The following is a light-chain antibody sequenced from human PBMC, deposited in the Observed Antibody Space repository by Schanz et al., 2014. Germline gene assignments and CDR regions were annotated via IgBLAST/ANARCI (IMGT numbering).Light chain of an antibody. V-gene: IGLV2-11*01. CDR3: CSHAGNYIRV. CDR2: DVS. CDR1: SSDVGGYNY. J-gene: IGLJ3*02. Sequence: QSALTQPRSVSGSPGQSVAISCTGTSSDVGGYNYVSWYQHHPGKAPKLMIYDVSKRPSGVPDRFSGSKSGNTASLTISGLQADNEADYCCSHAGNYIRVFGGGTKLTVL.